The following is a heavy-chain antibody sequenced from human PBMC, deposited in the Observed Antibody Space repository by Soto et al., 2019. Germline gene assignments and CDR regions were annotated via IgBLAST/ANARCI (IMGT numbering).Heavy chain of an antibody. CDR1: GGSISSSNW. J-gene: IGHJ5*02. CDR3: ARVRYCSGGSCYPRFEH. CDR2: IYHSGST. D-gene: IGHD2-15*01. V-gene: IGHV4-4*02. Sequence: SETLSLTCAVSGGSISSSNWWSWVRQPPGKGLEWIGEIYHSGSTNYNPSLKSRVTISVDKSKNQFSLKLSSVTDADTAVYYCARVRYCSGGSCYPRFEHWGQGILVTVSS.